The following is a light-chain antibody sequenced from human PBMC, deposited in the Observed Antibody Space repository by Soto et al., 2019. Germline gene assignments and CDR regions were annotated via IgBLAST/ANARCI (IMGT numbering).Light chain of an antibody. V-gene: IGKV1-39*01. J-gene: IGKJ1*01. Sequence: DIQMTQSPSSLSTSVGDRVTITCRASHGITNYLNWYQQKPGKAPKLLIYAASSLQSGVPSRFSGSGSGTDLTLTIGCLQPEDFAAYYCQQTYTIPWTFGQGTKVEIK. CDR2: AAS. CDR1: HGITNY. CDR3: QQTYTIPWT.